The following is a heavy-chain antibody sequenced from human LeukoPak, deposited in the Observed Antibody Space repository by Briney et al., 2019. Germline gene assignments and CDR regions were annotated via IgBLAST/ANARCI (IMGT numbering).Heavy chain of an antibody. Sequence: PGGSLRLSCAASGFTFSSYAMHWVRQAPGKGLEWVALISYAGTNKYYADSVKGRFTISRDNSKNALYLQMNSLRAEDTAVYYCAREGGTYDFLTGISVDWGQGTLVTASS. CDR2: ISYAGTNK. D-gene: IGHD3-9*01. J-gene: IGHJ4*02. CDR1: GFTFSSYA. V-gene: IGHV3-30-3*01. CDR3: AREGGTYDFLTGISVD.